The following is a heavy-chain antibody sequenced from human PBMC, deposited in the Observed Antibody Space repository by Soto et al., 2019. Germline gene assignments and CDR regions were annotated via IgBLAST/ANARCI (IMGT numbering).Heavy chain of an antibody. CDR1: GFSLSNARMG. Sequence: QVTLKESGPVLVKPTETLTLTCTVSGFSLSNARMGVSWIRQPPGKALEWLAHIFSKDEKSYSTSLKSTLTIPEDTSKCQVVLTMTNMDPVDTATYYCARIKQPPGGYYYYMDVWGKGTTVTVSS. V-gene: IGHV2-26*01. D-gene: IGHD6-13*01. CDR2: IFSKDEK. J-gene: IGHJ6*03. CDR3: ARIKQPPGGYYYYMDV.